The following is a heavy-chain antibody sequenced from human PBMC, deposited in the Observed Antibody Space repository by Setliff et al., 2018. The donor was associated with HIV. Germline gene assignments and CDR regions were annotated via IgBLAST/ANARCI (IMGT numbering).Heavy chain of an antibody. V-gene: IGHV4-39*01. CDR3: ARRDGYSYGFYFDY. D-gene: IGHD5-18*01. J-gene: IGHJ4*02. Sequence: SETLSLTCTVSGGSISSSTYYWGWIRQPPGMGLEWIGTIYYSGSTYYNPSLKSRLTISVDTSKNQFSLKLSSVTAADTAVYYCARRDGYSYGFYFDYWGQGTLVTVSS. CDR2: IYYSGST. CDR1: GGSISSSTYY.